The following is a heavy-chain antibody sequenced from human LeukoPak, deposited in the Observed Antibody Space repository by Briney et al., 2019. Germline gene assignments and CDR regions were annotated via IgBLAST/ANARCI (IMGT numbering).Heavy chain of an antibody. Sequence: SVKVSCKASGYTFTSYGISWVRQAPGQGLEWMGWMNPNSGNTGYAQKFQGRVAMTRNTSISTAYMELSSLRSEDTAVYYCARGSPFRWFDPWGQGTLVTVSS. CDR3: ARGSPFRWFDP. CDR2: MNPNSGNT. V-gene: IGHV1-8*02. CDR1: GYTFTSYG. J-gene: IGHJ5*02.